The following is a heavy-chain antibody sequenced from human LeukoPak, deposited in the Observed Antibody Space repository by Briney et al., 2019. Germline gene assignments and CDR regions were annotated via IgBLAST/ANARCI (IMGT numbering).Heavy chain of an antibody. J-gene: IGHJ5*02. D-gene: IGHD4-17*01. CDR1: GGSFSGYY. CDR3: ATSPGDYVLSNWFDP. Sequence: SETLSLTCAVYGGSFSGYYWSWIRQPPGKGLEWIGEINHSGSTNYNPSLKSRVTISVDTSKNQFSLKLSSVTAADTAVYYCATSPGDYVLSNWFDPWGQGTLVTVSS. CDR2: INHSGST. V-gene: IGHV4-34*01.